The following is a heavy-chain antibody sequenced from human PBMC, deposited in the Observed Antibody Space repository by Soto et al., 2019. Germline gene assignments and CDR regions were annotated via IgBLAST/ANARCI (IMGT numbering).Heavy chain of an antibody. V-gene: IGHV5-10-1*01. CDR2: IDPSDSYT. Sequence: PGESLKISCKGSGYSFTSYWISWVRQMPGKGLEWMGRIDPSDSYTNYSPSFQGHVTISADKSISTAYLQWSSLKASDTAMYYCARLGCSSTSCAYYYYGMDVWGQGTTVTVSS. D-gene: IGHD2-2*01. J-gene: IGHJ6*02. CDR3: ARLGCSSTSCAYYYYGMDV. CDR1: GYSFTSYW.